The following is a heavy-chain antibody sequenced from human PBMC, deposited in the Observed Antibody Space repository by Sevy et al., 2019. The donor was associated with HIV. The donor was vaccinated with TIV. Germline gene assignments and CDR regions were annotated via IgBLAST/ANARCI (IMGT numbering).Heavy chain of an antibody. CDR2: IYTSGST. V-gene: IGHV4-61*02. CDR3: ARGERAAAGTGSYYYYYYMDV. Sequence: KQSQTLSLTCTVSGDSISSGSYYWSWIRQPAGKGLEWIGRIYTSGSTNYNPSLKSRVTISVDTSKNQFSLKLSSVTAADTAVYYCARGERAAAGTGSYYYYYYMDVWGKGTTVTVSS. CDR1: GDSISSGSYY. D-gene: IGHD6-13*01. J-gene: IGHJ6*03.